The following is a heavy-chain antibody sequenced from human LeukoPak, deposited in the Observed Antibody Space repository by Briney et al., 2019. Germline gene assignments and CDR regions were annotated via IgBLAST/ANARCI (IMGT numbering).Heavy chain of an antibody. V-gene: IGHV4-34*01. CDR2: INHSGNI. CDR3: AVALWFGEPYFDY. Sequence: SETLSLTCAVYGGSFSGHSWSWIRQPPGKGLEWIGDINHSGNINYNPSLKSRVTISVDTSKNQFSLKLSSVTAADTAVYYCAVALWFGEPYFDYWGQGTLVTVSS. J-gene: IGHJ4*02. CDR1: GGSFSGHS. D-gene: IGHD3-10*01.